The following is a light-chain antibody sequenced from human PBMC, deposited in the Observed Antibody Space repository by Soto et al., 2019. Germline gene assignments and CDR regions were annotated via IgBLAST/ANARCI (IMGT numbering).Light chain of an antibody. CDR2: KAS. J-gene: IGKJ1*01. V-gene: IGKV1-5*03. CDR1: QSVSSW. Sequence: DIQMTQSPSILSASVGDRVTITCRASQSVSSWLAWYQQKPGKAPKLLIHKASRLESGVSSRFSGSGSGTEFTLTISSLQPDDFATYYCQEDQTWTCGHGTKVEIK. CDR3: QEDQTWT.